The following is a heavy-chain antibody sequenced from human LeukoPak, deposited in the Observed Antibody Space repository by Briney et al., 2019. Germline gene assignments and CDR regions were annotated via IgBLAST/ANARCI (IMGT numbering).Heavy chain of an antibody. V-gene: IGHV3-7*01. D-gene: IGHD3-22*01. Sequence: PGGSLRLSCAASGFTFSIYSINWVRQAPGKGLEWVANIKQDGSEKYYVDSVKGRFTISRDNAKNSLYLQMNSLRAEDTAVYYCARDRLYYYDSSGYYPLDMDVWGKGTTVTISS. J-gene: IGHJ6*03. CDR2: IKQDGSEK. CDR1: GFTFSIYS. CDR3: ARDRLYYYDSSGYYPLDMDV.